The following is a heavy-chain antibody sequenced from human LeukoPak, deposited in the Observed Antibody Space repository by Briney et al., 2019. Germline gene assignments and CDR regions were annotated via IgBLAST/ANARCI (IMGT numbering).Heavy chain of an antibody. V-gene: IGHV4-4*07. J-gene: IGHJ6*03. D-gene: IGHD6-6*01. Sequence: SETLSLTCTVSGGSISSYYWSWIRQPAGKGLEWIGRIYTSGSTNYNPSLKSRVTMSVDTSKNQFSLKLSSVTAADTAVYYCAREVSSGDYYYYYYMDVWGKGTTVTVSS. CDR2: IYTSGST. CDR3: AREVSSGDYYYYYYMDV. CDR1: GGSISSYY.